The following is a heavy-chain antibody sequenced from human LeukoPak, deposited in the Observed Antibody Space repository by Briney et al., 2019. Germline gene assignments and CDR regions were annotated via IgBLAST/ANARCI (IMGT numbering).Heavy chain of an antibody. CDR2: ISGSGGST. V-gene: IGHV3-23*01. CDR3: AKDALIKYYYGSGSYIY. Sequence: PGGSLRLSCAASGFTFSSYAMSRVRQAPGKGLEWVSAISGSGGSTYYADSVKGRFTISRDNSKNTLYLQMNSLRAEDTAVYYCAKDALIKYYYGSGSYIYWGQGTLVTVSS. CDR1: GFTFSSYA. D-gene: IGHD3-10*01. J-gene: IGHJ4*02.